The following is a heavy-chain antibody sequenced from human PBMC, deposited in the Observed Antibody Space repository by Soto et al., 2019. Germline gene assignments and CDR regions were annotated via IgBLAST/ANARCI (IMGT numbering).Heavy chain of an antibody. CDR1: GFTFTSSA. CDR3: ARGEKYCSGGSCLNWFDP. V-gene: IGHV1-58*01. J-gene: IGHJ5*02. CDR2: IVVGSGNT. D-gene: IGHD2-15*01. Sequence: SVKVSCKASGFTFTSSAVQWVRQARGQRLEWIGWIVVGSGNTNYAQKFQERVTITRDMSTSTAYMELSSLRSEDTAVYYCARGEKYCSGGSCLNWFDPWGQGTLVTVSS.